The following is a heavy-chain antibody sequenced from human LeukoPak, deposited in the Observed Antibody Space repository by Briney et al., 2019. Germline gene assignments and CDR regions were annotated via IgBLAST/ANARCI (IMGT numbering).Heavy chain of an antibody. Sequence: SETLSLPCAVYGGSFSGYYWSWIRQPPGKGLEWIGEINHSGSTNYNPSLKSRVTISVDTSRNQFSLKLSSVTAADTAVYYCARKGSGLRPWGQGTLVTVSS. CDR2: INHSGST. D-gene: IGHD6-19*01. CDR1: GGSFSGYY. V-gene: IGHV4-34*01. J-gene: IGHJ4*02. CDR3: ARKGSGLRP.